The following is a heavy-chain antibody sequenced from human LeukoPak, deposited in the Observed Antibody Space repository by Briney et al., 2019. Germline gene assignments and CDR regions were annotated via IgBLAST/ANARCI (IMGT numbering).Heavy chain of an antibody. J-gene: IGHJ3*02. V-gene: IGHV5-51*01. CDR3: ARLSGGVNLLGDALDI. CDR2: IYPGDSNT. D-gene: IGHD3-16*01. Sequence: ESLSLSYEGSGYRFPIYWIGWVPRMPGKGREGRGVIYPGDSNTRYRQSFQGQVTISADKAASTAYLQWSSLKASDTAMYFCARLSGGVNLLGDALDIWGQGTMVTVSS. CDR1: GYRFPIYW.